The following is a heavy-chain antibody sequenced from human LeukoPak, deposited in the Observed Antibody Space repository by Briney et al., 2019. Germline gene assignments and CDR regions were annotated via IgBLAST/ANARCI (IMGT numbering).Heavy chain of an antibody. CDR2: IAPYNDNA. D-gene: IGHD2/OR15-2a*01. J-gene: IGHJ4*02. CDR1: VYNFSTYG. V-gene: IGHV1-18*01. CDR3: TRDPRHKYGNFDN. Sequence: GASVNVSFKSSVYNFSTYGISWVRQAPGQGLEWMGWIAPYNDNANSAQKFQGRLSMTADTSTSTASMELRSLRSDDTAVYYCTRDPRHKYGNFDNWGQGTLVTVSS.